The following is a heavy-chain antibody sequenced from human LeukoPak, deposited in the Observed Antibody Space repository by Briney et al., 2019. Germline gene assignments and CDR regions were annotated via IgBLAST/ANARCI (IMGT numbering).Heavy chain of an antibody. D-gene: IGHD2-15*01. J-gene: IGHJ4*02. V-gene: IGHV3-66*01. CDR3: ASLDCSGGSCYSYYFDY. Sequence: PGGSLRLSCAASGFTVSSNYMSWVRQAPGKGLEWVSVIYSGGSTYYADSVKGRFTVSRDNSKNTLYLQMNSLRAEDTAVYYCASLDCSGGSCYSYYFDYWGQGTLVTVSS. CDR2: IYSGGST. CDR1: GFTVSSNY.